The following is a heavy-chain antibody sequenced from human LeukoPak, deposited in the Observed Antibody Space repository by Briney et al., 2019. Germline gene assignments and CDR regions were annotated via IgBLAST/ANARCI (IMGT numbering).Heavy chain of an antibody. D-gene: IGHD3-22*01. Sequence: SGGSLRLSCAASGFTFSSYGMHWVRQAPGKGLEWVAVIWYDGSNKFYADSVKGRFTISRDNSKNTLYLQMNSLRAEDTAVYYCARDRENSGYSPSYYHGMDVWGQGTTVTVSS. V-gene: IGHV3-33*01. J-gene: IGHJ6*02. CDR1: GFTFSSYG. CDR3: ARDRENSGYSPSYYHGMDV. CDR2: IWYDGSNK.